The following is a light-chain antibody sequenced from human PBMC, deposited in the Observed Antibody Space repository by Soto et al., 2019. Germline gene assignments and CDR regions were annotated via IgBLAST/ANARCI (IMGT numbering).Light chain of an antibody. CDR1: QSVSSY. Sequence: EVVWTTSPATLSLSPVKRPTLSCRASQSVSSYLAWLPQKPGQTPRLLIYEASHRATGSPARVSGRGAGTDVTRTSSSLEPADFEGSECQQRSEWPCTFGQGTRLEIK. J-gene: IGKJ5*01. V-gene: IGKV3-11*01. CDR3: QQRSEWPCT. CDR2: EAS.